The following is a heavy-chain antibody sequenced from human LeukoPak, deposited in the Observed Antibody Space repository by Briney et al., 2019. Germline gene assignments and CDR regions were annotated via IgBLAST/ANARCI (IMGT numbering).Heavy chain of an antibody. V-gene: IGHV4-34*01. Sequence: PSETLSLTCAVYGESFSGYYWTWIRQPPGKGLEWIGQINHSGCTNYNPSLKSRVTISVATSKNQFSLNLNSVTAADTAVYYCARRGSTGTTTVDYWGQGTLVTVSS. CDR1: GESFSGYY. D-gene: IGHD1-1*01. CDR3: ARRGSTGTTTVDY. J-gene: IGHJ4*02. CDR2: INHSGCT.